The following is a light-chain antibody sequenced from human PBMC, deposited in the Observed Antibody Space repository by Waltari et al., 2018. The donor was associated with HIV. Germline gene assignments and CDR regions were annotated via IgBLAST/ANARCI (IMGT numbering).Light chain of an antibody. Sequence: EVVMTQSPATLLESPGKTANLSCRASRSVGSSLAWYQQKPGRGPRLLIYGASSRAADVPPTFSGSGAGTDFSLSISSLRSEDLGIYYCQQYKTWPLTFGRGTTVEIK. V-gene: IGKV3-15*01. CDR3: QQYKTWPLT. J-gene: IGKJ1*01. CDR2: GAS. CDR1: RSVGSS.